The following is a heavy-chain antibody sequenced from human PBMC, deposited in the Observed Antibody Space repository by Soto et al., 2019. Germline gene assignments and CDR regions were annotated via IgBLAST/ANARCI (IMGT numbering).Heavy chain of an antibody. CDR1: GFTFSSYD. CDR3: ARVGYSSGWYGQEYYFDY. V-gene: IGHV3-13*01. CDR2: IGTAGDT. J-gene: IGHJ4*02. Sequence: PGGSLRLSCAASGFTFSSYDMHWVRQATGKGLEWVSAIGTAGDTYYPGSVKGRFTISRENAKHALYLQMNSLRAEDTAVYYCARVGYSSGWYGQEYYFDYWGQGTLVTVSS. D-gene: IGHD6-19*01.